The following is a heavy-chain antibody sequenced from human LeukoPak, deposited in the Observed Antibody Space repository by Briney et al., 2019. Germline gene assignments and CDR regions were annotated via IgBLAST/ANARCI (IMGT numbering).Heavy chain of an antibody. J-gene: IGHJ3*02. CDR3: ARAAIVVVPAANDAFDI. V-gene: IGHV1-69*04. CDR1: GGTFSSYA. CDR2: IIPILGIA. Sequence: ASVKVSCKASGGTFSSYAISWVRQAPGQGLEWMGRIIPILGIANYAQKFQGRVTMTTDTSTSTAYMELRSLRSDDTAVYYCARAAIVVVPAANDAFDIWGQGTMVTVSS. D-gene: IGHD2-2*01.